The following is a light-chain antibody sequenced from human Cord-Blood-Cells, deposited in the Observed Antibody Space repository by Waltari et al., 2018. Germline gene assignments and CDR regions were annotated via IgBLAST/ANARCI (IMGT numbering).Light chain of an antibody. CDR2: GNS. CDR3: QSYDSSLSCWV. CDR1: RSNIGAGYV. Sequence: QSVLTQPPSVSGAPGQRVPISCTGSRSNIGAGYVVYWYQQLPGTAPKLLIYGNSNRPSGVPDRFSGSKSGTSASLAITGLQAEDEADYYCQSYDSSLSCWVFGGGTKLTVL. V-gene: IGLV1-40*01. J-gene: IGLJ3*02.